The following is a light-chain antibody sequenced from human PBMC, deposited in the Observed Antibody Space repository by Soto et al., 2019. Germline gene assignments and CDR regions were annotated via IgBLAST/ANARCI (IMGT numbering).Light chain of an antibody. Sequence: EIVLTQSPATLSLSPGDRATLSCRASQTVSSYLAWYQQKPGQAPRLLIYDASSRAPGIPARFSGSGSGTDFTLTITSLAPEDFAVYYCQQRSDWPSTFGGGTKVEIK. CDR2: DAS. J-gene: IGKJ4*01. CDR3: QQRSDWPST. V-gene: IGKV3-11*01. CDR1: QTVSSY.